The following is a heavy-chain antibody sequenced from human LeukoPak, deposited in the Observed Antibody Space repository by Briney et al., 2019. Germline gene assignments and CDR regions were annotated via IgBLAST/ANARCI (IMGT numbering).Heavy chain of an antibody. J-gene: IGHJ4*02. CDR2: ISAYNGNT. CDR1: GGTFSSYG. CDR3: ARVKSLGPSGVSFIDY. V-gene: IGHV1-18*01. Sequence: ASVKVSCKASGGTFSSYGISWVRQAPGQGLEWMGWISAYNGNTNYAQKLQGRVTMTTDTSTSTAYMELRSLRSDDTAVYYCARVKSLGPSGVSFIDYWGQGTLVTVSS. D-gene: IGHD3/OR15-3a*01.